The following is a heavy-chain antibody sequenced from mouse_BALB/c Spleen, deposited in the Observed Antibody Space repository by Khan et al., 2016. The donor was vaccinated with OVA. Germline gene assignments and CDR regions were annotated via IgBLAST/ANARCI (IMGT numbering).Heavy chain of an antibody. Sequence: EVELVESGGGLVQPGGSLKLSRATSGFTFSDYYMYWVRQTPEKRLEWVAYISNGGGSTYYPDTVKGRFTISRDNAKNTLYLQMSRLKSEDTAMYYCARVYGNYAMDYWGQGTSVTVSS. D-gene: IGHD2-1*01. CDR3: ARVYGNYAMDY. V-gene: IGHV5-12*02. CDR1: GFTFSDYY. CDR2: ISNGGGST. J-gene: IGHJ4*01.